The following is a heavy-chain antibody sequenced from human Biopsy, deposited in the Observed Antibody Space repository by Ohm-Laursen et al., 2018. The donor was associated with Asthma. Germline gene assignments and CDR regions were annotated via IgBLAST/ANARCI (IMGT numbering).Heavy chain of an antibody. CDR1: GDAMSTSGSY. CDR3: ARAVSSSSYWYFDL. Sequence: SETLSLTWIVSGDAMSTSGSYWGWIRQSPGKGLEWIGGIFYSGKTYNKPSLESRVSISSTTSKNLFFLKVTSVTAADTAVYYCARAVSSSSYWYFDLWGRGDLVTVSS. D-gene: IGHD6-6*01. V-gene: IGHV4-39*02. CDR2: IFYSGKT. J-gene: IGHJ2*01.